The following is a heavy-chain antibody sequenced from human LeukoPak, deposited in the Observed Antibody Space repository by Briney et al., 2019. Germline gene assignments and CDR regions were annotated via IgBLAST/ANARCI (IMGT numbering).Heavy chain of an antibody. J-gene: IGHJ5*02. D-gene: IGHD3-10*01. CDR2: IRYDGSNK. V-gene: IGHV3-30*02. Sequence: GGSLRLSCAASGFTFSSYGMHWVRQAPGKGLEWVAFIRYDGSNKYYADSVKGRFTISRDNSKNTLYLQMNSLRAEDTAVYYCAKDYGSGSYYDWFDPWGQGTLVTVSS. CDR3: AKDYGSGSYYDWFDP. CDR1: GFTFSSYG.